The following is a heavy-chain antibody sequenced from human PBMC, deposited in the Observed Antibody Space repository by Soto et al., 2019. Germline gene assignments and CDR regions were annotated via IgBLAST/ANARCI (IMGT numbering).Heavy chain of an antibody. CDR2: MNPNSGNT. CDR1: GYTFTSYD. D-gene: IGHD2-2*01. CDR3: ARGGRKVPAARGRTFDI. Sequence: GASVKVSCKASGYTFTSYDINWVQQATGQGLEWMGWMNPNSGNTGYAQKFQGRVTMTRNTSISTAYMELSSLRSEDTAVYYCARGGRKVPAARGRTFDIWGQGTMVTVSS. V-gene: IGHV1-8*01. J-gene: IGHJ3*02.